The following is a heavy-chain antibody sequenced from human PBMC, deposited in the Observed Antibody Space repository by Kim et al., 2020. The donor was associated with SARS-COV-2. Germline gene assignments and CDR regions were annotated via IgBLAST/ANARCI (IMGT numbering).Heavy chain of an antibody. D-gene: IGHD6-19*01. CDR2: ISGSGGST. V-gene: IGHV3-23*01. CDR1: GFTFSSYA. CDR3: ASSGWSRGYYFDY. Sequence: GGSLRLSCAASGFTFSSYAMSWVRQAPGKGLEWVSAISGSGGSTYYADSVKGRFTISRDNSKNTLYLQMNSLRAEDTAVYYCASSGWSRGYYFDYWGQGTLVTVSS. J-gene: IGHJ4*02.